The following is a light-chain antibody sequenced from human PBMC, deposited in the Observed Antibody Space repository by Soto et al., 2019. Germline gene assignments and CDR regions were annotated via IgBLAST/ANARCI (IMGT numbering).Light chain of an antibody. J-gene: IGLJ1*01. CDR1: SSDVGGYNY. V-gene: IGLV2-14*01. Sequence: QSALTQPASVSGSPGQSITISCTGTSSDVGGYNYVSWYQQHPGKAPKLMIYEVSNRPSGFSSRFSGSKSGNTASLTISGLQAEDEADYYCSSYTSSGTHVFGTGTKVTVL. CDR2: EVS. CDR3: SSYTSSGTHV.